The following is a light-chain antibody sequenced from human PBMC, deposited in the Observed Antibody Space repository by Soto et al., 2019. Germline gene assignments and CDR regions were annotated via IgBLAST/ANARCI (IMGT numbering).Light chain of an antibody. J-gene: IGLJ1*01. CDR2: TAN. CDR1: SSNVGTNT. V-gene: IGLV1-44*01. CDR3: AAWDDSHKGYV. Sequence: QSVLTQPPSASAPPGQGVTISCSGSSSNVGTNTVTWYQQLSGTAPKLLIYTANFRSSGVPERFSGSKSDTSASLAISGLQSDDEADYYCAAWDDSHKGYVFGTGTNLTVL.